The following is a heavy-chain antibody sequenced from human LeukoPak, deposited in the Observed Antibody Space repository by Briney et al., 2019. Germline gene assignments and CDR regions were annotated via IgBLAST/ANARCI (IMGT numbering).Heavy chain of an antibody. J-gene: IGHJ4*02. Sequence: ASVKVSCKASGYTFTSYAISWVRQAPGQGLEWMGWISAYNGNTYYAQKLQGRVTMTTDTSTITAYMELRSLRSDDTAVYYCARSLGSDNYDRSGYWEDFDYWGQGTLVTVSS. V-gene: IGHV1-18*01. CDR3: ARSLGSDNYDRSGYWEDFDY. D-gene: IGHD3-22*01. CDR2: ISAYNGNT. CDR1: GYTFTSYA.